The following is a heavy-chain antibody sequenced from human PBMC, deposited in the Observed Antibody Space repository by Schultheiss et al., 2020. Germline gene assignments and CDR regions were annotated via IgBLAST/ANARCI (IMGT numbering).Heavy chain of an antibody. V-gene: IGHV4-61*01. CDR1: GGSISSGSYY. CDR3: AREGGTMIIEA. CDR2: IYYSGST. Sequence: SETLSLTCTVSGGSISSGSYYWSWIRQHPGKGLEWIGYIYYSGSTNYNPSLKSRVTISVDTSKNQFSLKLSSVTAADTAVYYCAREGGTMIIEAWGQGTLVTVSS. J-gene: IGHJ5*02. D-gene: IGHD3-22*01.